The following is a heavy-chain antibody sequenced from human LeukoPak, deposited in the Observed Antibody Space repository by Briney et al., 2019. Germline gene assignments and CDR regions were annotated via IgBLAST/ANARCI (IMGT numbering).Heavy chain of an antibody. V-gene: IGHV1-69*05. Sequence: SVKVSCKASGGTFSNYAFSWVRQAPGQGLEWMGGIIPILGTGNYAQKFQGSVTITTDESTSTAYMELSSLSSEDTAVYYCARDLYSGSYYDWGQGTLVTVSS. CDR1: GGTFSNYA. CDR3: ARDLYSGSYYD. CDR2: IIPILGTG. J-gene: IGHJ4*02. D-gene: IGHD1-26*01.